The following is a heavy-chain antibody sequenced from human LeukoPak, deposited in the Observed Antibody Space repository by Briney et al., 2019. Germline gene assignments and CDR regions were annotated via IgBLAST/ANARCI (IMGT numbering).Heavy chain of an antibody. CDR3: ARVGRQWYFDY. D-gene: IGHD6-19*01. Sequence: ASVKVSCKASGYTFNNYYMHWVRQAPGQGLEWMGIINPSGASTSYAQKFQGRVTMTRDTSTSTVYMELSSLRSEDTAVYYCARVGRQWYFDYWGQGTLVTVSS. CDR2: INPSGAST. CDR1: GYTFNNYY. V-gene: IGHV1-46*02. J-gene: IGHJ4*02.